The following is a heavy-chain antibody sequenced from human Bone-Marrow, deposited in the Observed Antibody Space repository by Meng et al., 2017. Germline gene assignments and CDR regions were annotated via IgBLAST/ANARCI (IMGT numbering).Heavy chain of an antibody. D-gene: IGHD4-23*01. CDR2: IYYSGST. V-gene: IGHV4-31*03. Sequence: QVLLQDAGQGLVKSSQPLSLTCTVSGGSCSSGGYYWSWIRQHPGKGLEWIGYIYYSGSTYYNPSLKSRVTISVDTSKNQFSLKLSSVTAADTAVYYCARVMGYGDNGAGDFDYWGQGTLVTRLL. J-gene: IGHJ4*02. CDR3: ARVMGYGDNGAGDFDY. CDR1: GGSCSSGGYY.